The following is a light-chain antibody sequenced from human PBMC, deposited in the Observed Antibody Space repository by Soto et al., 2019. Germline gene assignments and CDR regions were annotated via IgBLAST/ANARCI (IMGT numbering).Light chain of an antibody. CDR1: SSDVGGYKP. V-gene: IGLV2-14*01. J-gene: IGLJ3*02. CDR2: EVI. CDR3: SSYTTSSTVV. Sequence: QSALTQPASVSGSPGQSITISCTGTSSDVGGYKPVSWYQHHPDKAPKLMIYEVIRRPSGISNRFSGSKSGNTASLTISTLQAEDEAEYYCSSYTTSSTVVFGGGTKLTVL.